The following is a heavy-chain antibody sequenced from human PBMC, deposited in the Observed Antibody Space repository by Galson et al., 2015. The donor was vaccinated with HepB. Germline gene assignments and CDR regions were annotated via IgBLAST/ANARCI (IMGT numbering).Heavy chain of an antibody. D-gene: IGHD2-15*01. CDR2: IIPVLGTT. CDR3: ARGWSGFCTGGSCYSGTEGFDI. CDR1: GGTFGTYA. V-gene: IGHV1-69*13. Sequence: SVKVSCKASGGTFGTYAINWVRQAPGQGLQWMGGIIPVLGTTNYAPKFQGRVTIAADESTSIAYMDLSSLRSDDTALYYCARGWSGFCTGGSCYSGTEGFDIWGPGTMVTVYS. J-gene: IGHJ3*02.